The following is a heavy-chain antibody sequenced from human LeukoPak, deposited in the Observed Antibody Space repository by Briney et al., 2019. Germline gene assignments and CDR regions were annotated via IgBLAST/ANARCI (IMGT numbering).Heavy chain of an antibody. CDR1: RFTFSYYW. J-gene: IGHJ4*02. CDR3: AKDGKNYFDY. V-gene: IGHV3-43*01. CDR2: ISWDGGST. Sequence: GGSLRLSCAASRFTFSYYWMSWVRQAPGKGLEWVSLISWDGGSTYYADSVKGRFTISRDNSKNSLSLQMNSLRTEDTALYYCAKDGKNYFDYWGQGTLVTVSS.